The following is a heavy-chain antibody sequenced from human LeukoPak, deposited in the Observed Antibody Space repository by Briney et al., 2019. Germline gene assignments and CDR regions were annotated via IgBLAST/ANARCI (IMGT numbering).Heavy chain of an antibody. Sequence: KPSETLSLTCTVSGGSISSYYWSWIRQPPGKGLEWIGYIYYSGSTKYNPSLKSRVTISVDTSKNQFSLKLSSVTAADTAVYYCARAGRGYDAFDIWGQGTMVIVSS. CDR2: IYYSGST. D-gene: IGHD3-10*01. V-gene: IGHV4-59*01. J-gene: IGHJ3*02. CDR1: GGSISSYY. CDR3: ARAGRGYDAFDI.